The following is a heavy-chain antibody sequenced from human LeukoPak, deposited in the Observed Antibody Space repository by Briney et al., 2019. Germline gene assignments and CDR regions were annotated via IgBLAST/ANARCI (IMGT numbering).Heavy chain of an antibody. J-gene: IGHJ4*02. Sequence: GGSLRLSCAASGFTFSSYAMSWVRQAPGKGLEWVSAISGSGGNTYHADSVKGRFTISRVNSKNTLYLQMNSLRAEDTAVYYCAKDGYGDPFDYWGQGTLVTVSS. D-gene: IGHD4-17*01. V-gene: IGHV3-23*01. CDR3: AKDGYGDPFDY. CDR2: ISGSGGNT. CDR1: GFTFSSYA.